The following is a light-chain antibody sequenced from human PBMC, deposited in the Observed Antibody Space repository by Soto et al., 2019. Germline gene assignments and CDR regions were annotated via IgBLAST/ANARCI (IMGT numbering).Light chain of an antibody. CDR2: GVT. CDR3: FSHRGGDSHV. J-gene: IGLJ1*01. V-gene: IGLV2-14*01. CDR1: SSDVGAYNY. Sequence: QSALTQPASVSGSPGQSITISCTGTSSDVGAYNYVSWYQQYPGKAPKLMIYGVTNRPSGVSNRFSGSKTGNTASLTISGLQAEDEADYYCFSHRGGDSHVFGTGTKVPS.